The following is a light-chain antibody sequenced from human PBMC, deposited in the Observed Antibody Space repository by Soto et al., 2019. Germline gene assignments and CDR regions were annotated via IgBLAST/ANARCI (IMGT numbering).Light chain of an antibody. CDR2: DVS. Sequence: QSVLTQPRSVSGSPGQSVTISCTGTSNDVGVYDYVSWYQHHPGKAPKLMIYDVSERPSGVPDRFSGSKSGNTASLTISGLQAEDEADYYCCSYAGSYTLEVFGGGTQLTVL. J-gene: IGLJ3*02. CDR1: SNDVGVYDY. V-gene: IGLV2-11*01. CDR3: CSYAGSYTLEV.